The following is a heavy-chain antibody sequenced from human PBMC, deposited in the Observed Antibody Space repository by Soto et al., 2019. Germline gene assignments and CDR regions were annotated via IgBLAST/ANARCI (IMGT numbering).Heavy chain of an antibody. J-gene: IGHJ4*02. Sequence: PGGSLRLSCAASGFTFSSYSMNWVRQAPGKGLEWVSSISSSSSYIYYADSVKGRFTISRDNAKNSLYLQMNSLRAEDTAVYYCARVRGYSYDLDYWGQGTLVTVSS. CDR3: ARVRGYSYDLDY. D-gene: IGHD5-18*01. CDR1: GFTFSSYS. CDR2: ISSSSSYI. V-gene: IGHV3-21*01.